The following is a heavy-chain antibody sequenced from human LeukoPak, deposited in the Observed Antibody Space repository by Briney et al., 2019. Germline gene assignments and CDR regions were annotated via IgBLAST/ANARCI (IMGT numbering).Heavy chain of an antibody. J-gene: IGHJ2*01. CDR1: RFTINNYA. CDR2: VSFDGSDK. V-gene: IGHV3-30*04. D-gene: IGHD3-10*01. Sequence: GRSLRLSCAASRFTINNYAIHWVRQAPGKGLDWVAVVSFDGSDKYYTDSVRGRFIISRDNSKNTLYLQMNSLTPEDTAVYYCARDRALGYFDLWGRGTLVTVSS. CDR3: ARDRALGYFDL.